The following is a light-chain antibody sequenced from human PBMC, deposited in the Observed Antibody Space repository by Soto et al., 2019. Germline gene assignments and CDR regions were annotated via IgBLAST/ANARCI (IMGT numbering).Light chain of an antibody. V-gene: IGKV3-20*01. CDR1: PSVSSSY. Sequence: EIVLTQSPGTLSFSPGERATLTCRASPSVSSSYLAWFQQKPGQAPRHLIYGASSRATGIPDRFSGSGSGTDFTLTISRLEPEDFAVYYCHQYGNAPFTFGPGTKVDIK. CDR3: HQYGNAPFT. CDR2: GAS. J-gene: IGKJ3*01.